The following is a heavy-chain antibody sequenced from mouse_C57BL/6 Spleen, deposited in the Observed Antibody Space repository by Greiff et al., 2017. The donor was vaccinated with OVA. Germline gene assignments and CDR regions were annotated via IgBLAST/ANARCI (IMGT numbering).Heavy chain of an antibody. V-gene: IGHV1-64*01. CDR2: IHPNSGST. CDR3: ASVYYDYDEGPPYYAMDY. J-gene: IGHJ4*01. CDR1: GYTFTSYW. D-gene: IGHD2-4*01. Sequence: QVQLQQPGAELVKPGASVKLSCKASGYTFTSYWMHWVKQRPGQGLEWIGMIHPNSGSTNYNEKFKSKATLTVDKSSSTAYMQLSSLTSEDSAVYYCASVYYDYDEGPPYYAMDYWGQGTSVTVSS.